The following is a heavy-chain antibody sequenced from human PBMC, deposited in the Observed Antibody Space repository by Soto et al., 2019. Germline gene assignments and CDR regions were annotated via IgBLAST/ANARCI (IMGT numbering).Heavy chain of an antibody. Sequence: QVQLVQSGAEVKKPGASVKVSCKAAGYTFTSYDINWVRQATGQGLEWMGWMNPNSGNTGYAQKFQGXATXTXGNVISTAYMELSSMRSEDTAVYYCARGPRNWGVDYWGQGTLVNVSS. CDR2: MNPNSGNT. V-gene: IGHV1-8*01. CDR1: GYTFTSYD. D-gene: IGHD7-27*01. J-gene: IGHJ4*02. CDR3: ARGPRNWGVDY.